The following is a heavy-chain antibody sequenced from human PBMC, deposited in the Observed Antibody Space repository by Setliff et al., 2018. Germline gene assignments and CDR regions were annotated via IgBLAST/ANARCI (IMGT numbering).Heavy chain of an antibody. CDR1: GFTVSSNY. V-gene: IGHV3-66*01. CDR3: AKLARAYYDTSGYYTDAVDI. J-gene: IGHJ3*02. Sequence: PGGSLRLSCAASGFTVSSNYMSWVRQAPGKGLEWASLIYSGGSTYYADSVKGRFTISRDASKNTLYLQMNSLRAEDTAVFYCAKLARAYYDTSGYYTDAVDIWGRGTKVTVSS. D-gene: IGHD3-22*01. CDR2: IYSGGST.